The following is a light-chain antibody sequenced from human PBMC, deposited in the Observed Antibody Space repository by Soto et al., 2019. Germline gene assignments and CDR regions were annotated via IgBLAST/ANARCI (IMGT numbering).Light chain of an antibody. CDR2: AAS. Sequence: EIVLTQSPGTLSLSPGERATLSCRASQSVGSTYLAWYQQKPGQAPRLLIYAASSRATGLPDRFSGSGSGTDFTLTISRLEPEDFAVYYCQQCDSSPETFGQGTKVEIK. V-gene: IGKV3-20*01. CDR3: QQCDSSPET. CDR1: QSVGSTY. J-gene: IGKJ1*01.